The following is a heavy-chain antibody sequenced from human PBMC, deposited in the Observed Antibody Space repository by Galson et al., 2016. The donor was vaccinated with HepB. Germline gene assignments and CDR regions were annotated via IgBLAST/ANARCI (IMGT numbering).Heavy chain of an antibody. Sequence: SLRLSCAASGFSFTNAWMNWVRQAPGKGLEWVARIKSNPDGGTRDYAAPVRARFVISRDDSNKTLYLEMHGLTAEDTAVYYCVTGPFDYWGQGSLVVVS. V-gene: IGHV3-15*01. CDR1: GFSFTNAW. CDR2: IKSNPDGGTR. CDR3: VTGPFDY. J-gene: IGHJ4*02.